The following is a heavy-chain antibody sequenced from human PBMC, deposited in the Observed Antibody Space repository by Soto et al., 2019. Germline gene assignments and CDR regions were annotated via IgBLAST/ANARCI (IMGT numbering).Heavy chain of an antibody. CDR3: ARGGNDYQTWFDP. J-gene: IGHJ5*02. D-gene: IGHD4-17*01. CDR1: GGSISSYY. V-gene: IGHV4-59*01. Sequence: SETLSLTCTVSGGSISSYYWSWIRQPPGKGLEWIGYIYYSGSTNYNPSLRSRVTISVDTSKNQFSLKLSSVTAADTAVYSCARGGNDYQTWFDPCGQGTLVTVSS. CDR2: IYYSGST.